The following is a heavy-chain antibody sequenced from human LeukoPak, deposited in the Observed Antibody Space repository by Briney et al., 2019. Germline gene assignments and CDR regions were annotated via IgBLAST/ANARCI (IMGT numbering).Heavy chain of an antibody. D-gene: IGHD5-12*01. CDR3: ARDRADIVAMITWGYYFDY. CDR2: IYNSGST. J-gene: IGHJ4*02. V-gene: IGHV4-59*01. CDR1: GGSISSYY. Sequence: KPSETLSLTCSVSGGSISSYYWSWIRQPPGKGLEWIGYIYNSGSTNYNPSLKSRVTISVDTSKNQFSLRLSSVTAADTAVYYCARDRADIVAMITWGYYFDYWGQGTLVTVSS.